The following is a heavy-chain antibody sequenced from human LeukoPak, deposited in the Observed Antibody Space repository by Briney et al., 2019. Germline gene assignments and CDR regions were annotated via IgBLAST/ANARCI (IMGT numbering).Heavy chain of an antibody. CDR2: IYYSGST. Sequence: SETLSLTCTVSGGSISSISYYWGWIRQPPGKGLEWIGSIYYSGSTYYNPSLKSRVTISVDTSKNQFSLKLSSVTAADTAVYYCARLAAAGTEGWFDPWGQGTLVTVSS. CDR1: GGSISSISYY. V-gene: IGHV4-39*01. D-gene: IGHD6-13*01. CDR3: ARLAAAGTEGWFDP. J-gene: IGHJ5*02.